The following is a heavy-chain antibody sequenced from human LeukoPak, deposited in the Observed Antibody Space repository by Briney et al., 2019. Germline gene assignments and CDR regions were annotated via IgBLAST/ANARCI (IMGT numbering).Heavy chain of an antibody. V-gene: IGHV1-2*06. CDR3: ARATIGFDFWFDY. Sequence: ASVKVSCKASGYTFTGYYMHWVRQAPGQGLEWMGRINPNSGGTNYAQKFQGRVTMTRDTSISTAYMELSRLRSDDTAVYYCARATIGFDFWFDYWGQGTLATVSS. D-gene: IGHD3-3*01. J-gene: IGHJ4*02. CDR1: GYTFTGYY. CDR2: INPNSGGT.